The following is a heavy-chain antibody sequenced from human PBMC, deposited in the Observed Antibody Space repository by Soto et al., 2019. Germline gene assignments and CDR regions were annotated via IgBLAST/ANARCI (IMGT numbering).Heavy chain of an antibody. V-gene: IGHV3-23*01. CDR2: ISGSGGSP. D-gene: IGHD3-10*01. CDR1: GFTFSNYA. J-gene: IGHJ4*02. Sequence: PGGSLRLSCAASGFTFSNYAMNWVRQAPGKGLKWVSTISGSGGSPYYADSVKGRFTISRDNSKNTLYLQMNSLRAEDTAVYYCARDKNGSGSYRIDYWGQGTLVTVSS. CDR3: ARDKNGSGSYRIDY.